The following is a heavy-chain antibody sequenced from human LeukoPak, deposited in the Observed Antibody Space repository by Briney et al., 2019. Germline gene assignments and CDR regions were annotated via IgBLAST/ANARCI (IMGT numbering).Heavy chain of an antibody. CDR1: GGSFSGYY. V-gene: IGHV4-34*01. Sequence: SETLSLTCAVYGGSFSGYYWSWIRQPPGKGLEWIGEINHSGSTDYNPSLKSRVTISVDTSKNQFSLKLSSVTAADTAVYYCARGRYDFWSRTIDYWGQGTLVTVSS. CDR2: INHSGST. J-gene: IGHJ4*02. CDR3: ARGRYDFWSRTIDY. D-gene: IGHD3-3*01.